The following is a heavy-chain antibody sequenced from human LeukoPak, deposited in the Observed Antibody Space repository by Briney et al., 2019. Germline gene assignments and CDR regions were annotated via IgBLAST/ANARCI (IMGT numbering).Heavy chain of an antibody. Sequence: PGGSLRLSCAASGFTFDTHAMSWVRQAPGKGLEWVSGINGNGASTYYSDSVKGRFTISRDNAKNSLYLQMSSLRAGDTALYYCARGDSRLGHFDYWGQGTLVTVSS. D-gene: IGHD3-22*01. CDR2: INGNGAST. CDR1: GFTFDTHA. V-gene: IGHV3-23*01. CDR3: ARGDSRLGHFDY. J-gene: IGHJ4*02.